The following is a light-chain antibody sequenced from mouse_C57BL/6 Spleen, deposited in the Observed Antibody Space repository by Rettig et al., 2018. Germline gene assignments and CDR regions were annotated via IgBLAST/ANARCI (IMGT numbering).Light chain of an antibody. J-gene: IGKJ4*01. CDR1: QDVSAA. CDR3: QQHYSTPFT. CDR2: WTS. V-gene: IGKV6-25*01. Sequence: KFMSTSVGDRVSITCKASQDVSAAVAWYQQKPGQSPRLLIYWTSTRRTGVPDRFTGSGSGTDYTLTISSVQAEDLTLYYCQQHYSTPFTFGSGTKLEIK.